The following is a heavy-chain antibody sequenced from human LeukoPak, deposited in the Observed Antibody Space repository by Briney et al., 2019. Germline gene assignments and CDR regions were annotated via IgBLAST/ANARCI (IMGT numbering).Heavy chain of an antibody. J-gene: IGHJ4*02. CDR2: INPSGGST. CDR1: GYTLTSYY. D-gene: IGHD3-22*01. V-gene: IGHV1-46*01. Sequence: ASVKVSCKASGYTLTSYYMHWVRQAPGQGLEWMGIINPSGGSTSYAQKFQGRVTMTRDTSTSTVYMELSSLRSEDTAVYYCARNMYYYDSSGIGTDNFDYWGQGTLVTVSS. CDR3: ARNMYYYDSSGIGTDNFDY.